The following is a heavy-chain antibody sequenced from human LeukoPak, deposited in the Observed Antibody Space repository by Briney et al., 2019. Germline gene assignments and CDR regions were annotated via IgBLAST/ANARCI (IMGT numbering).Heavy chain of an antibody. CDR2: ISYGGIDK. J-gene: IGHJ3*02. Sequence: GTSLRLSCAASGFNFSSYAMHWVRQAPGEGLEWVGLISYGGIDKSYADCVKGRFTISRDSSKRTLYLQMNSLRAEDTAMYYCAREAWSDSVAFDIWGLGTMVIVSS. CDR3: AREAWSDSVAFDI. D-gene: IGHD3-3*01. V-gene: IGHV3-30*04. CDR1: GFNFSSYA.